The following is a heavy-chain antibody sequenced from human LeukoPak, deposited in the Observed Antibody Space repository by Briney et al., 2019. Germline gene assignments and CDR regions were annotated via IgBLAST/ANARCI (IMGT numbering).Heavy chain of an antibody. CDR2: INSDGSST. Sequence: GGSLRLSCAVSGFIFRSYWMHWVRQAPGKGLVWVSRINSDGSSTSYADSVKGRFTISRDNSKSTLCLQMNSLRAEDTAVYYCAKQLGYCSDGSCYFPYWGQGTLVTVSS. CDR3: AKQLGYCSDGSCYFPY. J-gene: IGHJ4*02. D-gene: IGHD2-15*01. V-gene: IGHV3-74*01. CDR1: GFIFRSYW.